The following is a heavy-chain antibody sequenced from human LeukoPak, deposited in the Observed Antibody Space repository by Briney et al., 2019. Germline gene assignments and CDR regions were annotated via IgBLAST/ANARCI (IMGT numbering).Heavy chain of an antibody. J-gene: IGHJ5*02. D-gene: IGHD1-26*01. CDR3: ARTARRAWGATSWFDP. CDR1: GYTFTSYG. V-gene: IGHV1-18*01. CDR2: ISAYNGNT. Sequence: GASVTVSCKASGYTFTSYGISWVRQAPGQGLEWMGWISAYNGNTNYAQKLQGRVTMTTDTSTSTAYMELRSLRSDDTAAYYCARTARRAWGATSWFDPWGQGTLVTVSS.